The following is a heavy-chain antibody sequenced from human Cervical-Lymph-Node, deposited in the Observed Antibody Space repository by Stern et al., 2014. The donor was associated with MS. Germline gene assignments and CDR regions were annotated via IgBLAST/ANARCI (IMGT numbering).Heavy chain of an antibody. CDR2: IIPIIGTA. D-gene: IGHD3-10*01. V-gene: IGHV1-69*01. CDR3: ARDQRHYGSGHYAFDI. Sequence: VQLEESGAEVKKPGSSVKVSCKASGGTFSSYAFSWVRQAPGQGLEWVGGIIPIIGTANYAQKFQGRVTITADDSLNTAYMEVSSLRSEDTAVYYCARDQRHYGSGHYAFDIWGQGTMLTVSS. J-gene: IGHJ3*02. CDR1: GGTFSSYA.